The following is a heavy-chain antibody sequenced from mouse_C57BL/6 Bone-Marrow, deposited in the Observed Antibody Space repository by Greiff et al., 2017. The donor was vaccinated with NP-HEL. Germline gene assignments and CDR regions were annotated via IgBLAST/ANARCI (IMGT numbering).Heavy chain of an antibody. D-gene: IGHD1-1*01. J-gene: IGHJ2*01. CDR3: ARITTVVAPFDY. Sequence: EVQLQQSGPELVKPGDSVKISCKASGYSFTGYFMNWVMQSHGKSLEWIGSINPYNGDTFYNQKFKGKATLTVDKSSSPAHMELRSLTSEDSAVYYCARITTVVAPFDYWGQGTTLTVSS. CDR2: INPYNGDT. CDR1: GYSFTGYF. V-gene: IGHV1-20*01.